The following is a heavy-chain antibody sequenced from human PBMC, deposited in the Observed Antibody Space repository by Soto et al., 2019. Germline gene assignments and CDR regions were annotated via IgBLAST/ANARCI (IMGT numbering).Heavy chain of an antibody. Sequence: PSETLSLTCTVSGGSVSSGNYYWNWIRQPPGKGLEWVGYIYSSGSTKHNPSLKSRVTISVDTSKNQFSLKLRSVTAADTAVYYCARLAGSTSLYYYYYYMDVWGKGTTVTVSS. CDR1: GGSVSSGNYY. J-gene: IGHJ6*03. D-gene: IGHD2-2*01. CDR3: ARLAGSTSLYYYYYYMDV. V-gene: IGHV4-61*01. CDR2: IYSSGST.